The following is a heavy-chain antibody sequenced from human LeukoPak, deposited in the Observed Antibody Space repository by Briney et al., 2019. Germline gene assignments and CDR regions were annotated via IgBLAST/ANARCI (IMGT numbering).Heavy chain of an antibody. CDR1: GGSISSGGYS. Sequence: PSQTLSLTCAVSGGSISSGGYSWSWIRQPPGKGLEWIGYINHSGSTYYNPSLKSRVTISVDRSKNQFSLKLSSVTAADTAVYYCARDVTAAGHNWFDPWGQGTLVTDS. D-gene: IGHD6-13*01. V-gene: IGHV4-30-2*01. J-gene: IGHJ5*02. CDR3: ARDVTAAGHNWFDP. CDR2: INHSGST.